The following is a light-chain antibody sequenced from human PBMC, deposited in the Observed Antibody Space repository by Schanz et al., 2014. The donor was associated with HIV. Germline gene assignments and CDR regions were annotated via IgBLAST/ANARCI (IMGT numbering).Light chain of an antibody. CDR1: SSDVGGYNY. V-gene: IGLV2-14*01. CDR2: EDT. Sequence: QSALTQPASVSGSPGQSITISCTGTSSDVGGYNYVSWYQQHPGKAPKLIIFEDTKRPSGISNRFSGSKSGNTASLTISGLQSEDEAHYYCSSYTSSSTWVFGGGTKLTVL. CDR3: SSYTSSSTWV. J-gene: IGLJ3*02.